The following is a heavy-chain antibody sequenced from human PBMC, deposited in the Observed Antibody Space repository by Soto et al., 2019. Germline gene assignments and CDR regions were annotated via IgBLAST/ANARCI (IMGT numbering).Heavy chain of an antibody. CDR3: ARRPDFRDHGWFDP. Sequence: LSLTCTVSGGSIISTFYYWGWLRQPPGRGLEWIANIHYSGETHYSPSLKSRVAISVDTSKSQFSLTLDSVTAADTAVYYCARRPDFRDHGWFDPWGQGILVTVSS. V-gene: IGHV4-39*01. D-gene: IGHD4-17*01. J-gene: IGHJ5*02. CDR2: IHYSGET. CDR1: GGSIISTFYY.